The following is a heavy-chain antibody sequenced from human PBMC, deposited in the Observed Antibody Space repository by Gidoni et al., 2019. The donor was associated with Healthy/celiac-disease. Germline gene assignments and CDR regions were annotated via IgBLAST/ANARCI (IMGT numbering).Heavy chain of an antibody. D-gene: IGHD2-8*02. J-gene: IGHJ4*02. Sequence: QVQLVESVGGVVQPGRSLRLSCAASGFTFLSYGMPWVRQAPGKGLEWVAVISYDGSNKYYADSVKGRFTISRDNSKNTLYLQMNSLRAEDTAVYYCAKDVGYCTGGVCYQGQFDYWGQGTLVTVSS. CDR2: ISYDGSNK. CDR3: AKDVGYCTGGVCYQGQFDY. CDR1: GFTFLSYG. V-gene: IGHV3-30*18.